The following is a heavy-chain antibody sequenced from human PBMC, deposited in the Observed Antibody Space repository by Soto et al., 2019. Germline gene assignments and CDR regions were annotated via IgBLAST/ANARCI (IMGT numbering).Heavy chain of an antibody. V-gene: IGHV1-2*02. CDR3: ARDCSSSCPNVFEF. CDR2: INPNSGGT. J-gene: IGHJ3*01. Sequence: ASVKVSCKASGYTFTGYYMHWVRQAPGQGLEWMGWINPNSGGTNYAQKFQGQVTISADKSISTAYLQWSSLKASDTAMYYCARDCSSSCPNVFEFGAQGTMAPVS. D-gene: IGHD6-13*01. CDR1: GYTFTGYY.